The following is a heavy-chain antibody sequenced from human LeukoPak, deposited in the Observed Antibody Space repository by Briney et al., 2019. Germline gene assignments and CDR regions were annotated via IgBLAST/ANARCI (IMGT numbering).Heavy chain of an antibody. D-gene: IGHD2-2*01. CDR2: IYTSGST. V-gene: IGHV4-4*07. Sequence: SETLSLTCTVSGGSISSYYWSWIRQPAGKGLEWIGRIYTSGSTNYNPSLKSRVTMSVDTSKNQFSLKLSSVTAADTAVYCCARDCSSTSCYGTFDYWGQGTLVTVSS. CDR3: ARDCSSTSCYGTFDY. CDR1: GGSISSYY. J-gene: IGHJ4*02.